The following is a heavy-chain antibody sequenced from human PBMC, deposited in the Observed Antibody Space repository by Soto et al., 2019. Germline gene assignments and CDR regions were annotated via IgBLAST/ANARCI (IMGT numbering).Heavy chain of an antibody. CDR2: ISYDGTNK. J-gene: IGHJ6*02. D-gene: IGHD1-26*01. Sequence: GSLRLSCAASGFTFSSFGMHWVRQAPGKGLEWVAIISYDGTNKYIADSVKGRFTISRDNSKNTLHLQMNSLKPEDTAVYYCAKDVRTYSGSYYGSTGFYYYGMDVWGQGTPVTVSS. V-gene: IGHV3-30*18. CDR3: AKDVRTYSGSYYGSTGFYYYGMDV. CDR1: GFTFSSFG.